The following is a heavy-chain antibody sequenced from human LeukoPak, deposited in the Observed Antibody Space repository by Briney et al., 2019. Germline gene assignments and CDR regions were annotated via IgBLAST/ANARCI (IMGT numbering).Heavy chain of an antibody. CDR3: AAISDGSYVY. CDR1: GGSINGYY. V-gene: IGHV4-59*01. D-gene: IGHD1-26*01. Sequence: SETLSLTCTVSGGSINGYYWSWIRQPPGKGLEWIGYIYSSGSANYNPSLESRVTMSVDTSKNQFSLKLYSVTAADTAVYYCAAISDGSYVYWGQGPLVTVSS. CDR2: IYSSGSA. J-gene: IGHJ4*02.